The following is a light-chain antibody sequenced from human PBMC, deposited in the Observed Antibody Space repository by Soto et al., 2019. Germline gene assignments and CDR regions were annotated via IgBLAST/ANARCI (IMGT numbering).Light chain of an antibody. V-gene: IGKV3-20*01. CDR2: GAS. Sequence: EIVLTQSPGTLSLFPGERATLSCRASQSVRSNFLAWYQQKPGQAPRLLIYGASNRATGIPDRFSGSGSGTDFTLTITRLEAEDFAMYYCQRYDSLRTFGQGTKVDIK. CDR1: QSVRSNF. CDR3: QRYDSLRT. J-gene: IGKJ1*01.